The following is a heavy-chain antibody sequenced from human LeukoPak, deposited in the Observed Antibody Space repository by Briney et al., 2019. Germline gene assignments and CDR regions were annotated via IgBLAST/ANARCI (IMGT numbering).Heavy chain of an antibody. CDR1: GGSFSGYY. Sequence: SETLSLTCAVYGGSFSGYYWSWIRQPPGKGLEWIGEINHSGSTNYNPSLKSRVTISVDTSKNQFSLKLSSVTAADTAVYYCARADNWFDPWGQGTLVTVSS. CDR3: ARADNWFDP. CDR2: INHSGST. J-gene: IGHJ5*02. V-gene: IGHV4-34*01.